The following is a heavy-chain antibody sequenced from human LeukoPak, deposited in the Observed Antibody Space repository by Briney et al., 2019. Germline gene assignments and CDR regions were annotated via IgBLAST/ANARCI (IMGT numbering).Heavy chain of an antibody. D-gene: IGHD6-13*01. CDR3: AKAASSSWPSYYYGMDV. Sequence: GGSLRLSCAASGFIFSSYSMSWVRQAPGKGLEWVSVITGSGGNTYYADSLKGRFTISKDNSKNTVYLQMSSLRVDDTAVYYCAKAASSSWPSYYYGMDVWGQGTTVTVSS. V-gene: IGHV3-23*01. CDR1: GFIFSSYS. J-gene: IGHJ6*02. CDR2: ITGSGGNT.